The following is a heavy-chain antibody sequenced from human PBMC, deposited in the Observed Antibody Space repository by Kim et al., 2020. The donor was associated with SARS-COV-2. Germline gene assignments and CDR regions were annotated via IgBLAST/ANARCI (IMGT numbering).Heavy chain of an antibody. CDR3: ARDLMVRGVMDF. D-gene: IGHD3-10*01. J-gene: IGHJ6*02. V-gene: IGHV4-59*01. CDR1: GGSISSYY. Sequence: SETLSLTCTVSGGSISSYYWSWIRQPPGKGLEWIGYIYYSGSTNYNPSLKSRVTISVDTSKNQFSLKLSSVIAADTAVYYCARDLMVRGVMDFWGQGTT. CDR2: IYYSGST.